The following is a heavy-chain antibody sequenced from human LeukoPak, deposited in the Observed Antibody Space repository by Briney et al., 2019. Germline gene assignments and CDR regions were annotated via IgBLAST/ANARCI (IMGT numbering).Heavy chain of an antibody. CDR2: IWYDRGNK. D-gene: IGHD3-3*01. CDR3: ARVWSSSLIVY. V-gene: IGHV3-33*08. Sequence: GGSLRLSCAASGFTFSSNGMHWVRQAPGKGLEWVAVIWYDRGNKFYADSVKGRFTVSRDNSKNTLYLQLNSLRVEDTAMYYCARVWSSSLIVYWGQGTVVTVSS. J-gene: IGHJ4*02. CDR1: GFTFSSNG.